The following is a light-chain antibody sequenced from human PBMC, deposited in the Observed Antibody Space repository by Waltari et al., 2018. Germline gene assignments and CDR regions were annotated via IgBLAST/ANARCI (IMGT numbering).Light chain of an antibody. V-gene: IGLV2-11*01. CDR2: DVS. CDR3: CAYAGSYRV. Sequence: QSALTQPRSVSASPGQSVTLSCTGTTSDFGRSNDVSWYQQHPGKAPKLMIYDVSKRPSGVPDRFSGSKSGNTASLTSSGLQAEDEADYYCCAYAGSYRVFGGGTKLTVL. J-gene: IGLJ2*01. CDR1: TSDFGRSND.